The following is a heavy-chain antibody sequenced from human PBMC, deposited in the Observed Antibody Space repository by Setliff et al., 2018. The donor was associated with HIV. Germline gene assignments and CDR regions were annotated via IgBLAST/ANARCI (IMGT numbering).Heavy chain of an antibody. CDR2: ISHSGST. D-gene: IGHD2-21*01. CDR3: ASGTYCGGDCYLFDY. Sequence: PSETLSLTCGVYGGSFSDYYWSWIRQPPGKGLEWIGEISHSGSTSYNPSLKSRVTMSVDTSKNQFSLKLTSVTAADTAVYYCASGTYCGGDCYLFDYWGQGTLVTVSS. CDR1: GGSFSDYY. V-gene: IGHV4-34*10. J-gene: IGHJ4*02.